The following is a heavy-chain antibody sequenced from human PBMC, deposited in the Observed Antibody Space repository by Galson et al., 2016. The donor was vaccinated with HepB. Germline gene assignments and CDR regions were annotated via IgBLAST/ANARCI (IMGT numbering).Heavy chain of an antibody. CDR3: ARHEGYGDLLDY. D-gene: IGHD4-17*01. J-gene: IGHJ4*02. CDR1: GGSISSSSYY. V-gene: IGHV4-39*01. Sequence: SETLSLTCTVSGGSISSSSYYWGWIRQPPGKGLEWIGSIYYSGSTYYNPSLKSRVSISGDTSKNQFSLKLSSVTAADTAVYYCARHEGYGDLLDYWGQGTLVTVSS. CDR2: IYYSGST.